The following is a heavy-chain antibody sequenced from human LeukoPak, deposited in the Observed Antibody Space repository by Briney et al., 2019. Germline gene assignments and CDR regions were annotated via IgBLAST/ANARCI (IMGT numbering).Heavy chain of an antibody. V-gene: IGHV3-23*01. D-gene: IGHD1-7*01. CDR1: GFTFSSYA. J-gene: IGHJ5*02. CDR3: AKGSRPDWNLDWFDP. Sequence: PGGSLRLSCAASGFTFSSYAMSWVRKAPGKGLEWVSGISGSCGTRYYADSLKGRFTISRDNSKNTLYLQMNSLRVEGTAVYDCAKGSRPDWNLDWFDPWGQRTLVTVSS. CDR2: ISGSCGTR.